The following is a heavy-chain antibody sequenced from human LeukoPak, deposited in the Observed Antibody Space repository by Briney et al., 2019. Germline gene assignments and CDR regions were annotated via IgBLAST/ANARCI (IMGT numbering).Heavy chain of an antibody. V-gene: IGHV3-21*01. J-gene: IGHJ4*02. CDR2: ISSSSSYI. CDR3: ARDAGITGTTEFDY. CDR1: GFTFNTYS. Sequence: GGSLRLSCAASGFTFNTYSMDWVRQAPGKGLEWVSSISSSSSYIYYADSVRGRFTISRDNAKNSLYLQMNSLKAEDTAVYYCARDAGITGTTEFDYWGQGTLVTVSS. D-gene: IGHD1-7*01.